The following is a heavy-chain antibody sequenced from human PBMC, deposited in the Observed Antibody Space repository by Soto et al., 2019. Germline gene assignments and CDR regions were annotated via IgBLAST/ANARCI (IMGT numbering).Heavy chain of an antibody. D-gene: IGHD2-15*01. CDR1: GLTYSSHV. V-gene: IGHV1-69*17. J-gene: IGHJ5*02. CDR3: ARGVVDTNVVFKWFDP. Sequence: QVQLVQSGPEVQRPGSSVKVSCEASGLTYSSHVISWVRQAPGQGLEWMGGIIPLFGIPNYAQKFQGRLTITADKSTSTAYMELSSLRSEDTAVYYCARGVVDTNVVFKWFDPWGQGTLVTVSS. CDR2: IIPLFGIP.